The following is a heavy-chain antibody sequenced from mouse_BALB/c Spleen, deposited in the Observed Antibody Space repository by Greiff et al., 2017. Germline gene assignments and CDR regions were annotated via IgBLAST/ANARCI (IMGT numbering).Heavy chain of an antibody. Sequence: EVQLVESGGGLVQPGGSLRFSCATSGFTFSDFYMEWVRQPPGKRLEWIAASRNKANDYTREYSSAVKGRFIVSRDTSQTTLYLQMHASRAEDDDIAYCSRASYGDLDYWGQGTTLTVSS. V-gene: IGHV7-1*02. CDR2: SRNKANDYTR. CDR3: SRASYGDLDY. J-gene: IGHJ2*01. D-gene: IGHD3-3*01. CDR1: GFTFSDFY.